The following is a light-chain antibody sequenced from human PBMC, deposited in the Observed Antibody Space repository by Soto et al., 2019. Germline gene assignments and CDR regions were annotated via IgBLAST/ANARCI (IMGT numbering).Light chain of an antibody. V-gene: IGKV1-5*01. CDR2: DAS. CDR3: QQYNSYSWT. Sequence: DIQMAQSPSTLSGSVGDRVAITCRASQSFSGTLAWYQQKPRKAPKLLIYDASSLERGVASRFSGSGSGTEFTLTISSLQPDDFATYYCQQYNSYSWTFGQGTKVDIK. CDR1: QSFSGT. J-gene: IGKJ1*01.